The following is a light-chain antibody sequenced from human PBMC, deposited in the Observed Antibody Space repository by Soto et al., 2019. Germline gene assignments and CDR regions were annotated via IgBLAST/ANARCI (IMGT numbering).Light chain of an antibody. CDR2: AAT. CDR1: QSVGSNF. V-gene: IGKV3-20*01. J-gene: IGKJ2*01. Sequence: EVVLTQSPGTLSLSPGERATLSCRASQSVGSNFVAWYQQKTGQPPSLLIYAATARATGVPDRFSGSGSGTDFTLTISSLEPEDSAVYFCQQYGSSYTFGQGTMLELK. CDR3: QQYGSSYT.